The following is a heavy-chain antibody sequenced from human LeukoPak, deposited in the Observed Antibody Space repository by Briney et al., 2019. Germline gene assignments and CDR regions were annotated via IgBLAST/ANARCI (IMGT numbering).Heavy chain of an antibody. CDR1: GGSISSGGYY. Sequence: SETLFLTCTVSGGSISSGGYYWSWIRQHPGKGLEWIGYIYYSGSTYYNPSLKSRVTISVDTSKNQFSLKLSSVTAADTAVYYCARDLDYFDSSGYFFDIWGQGTMVTVSS. D-gene: IGHD3-22*01. CDR2: IYYSGST. J-gene: IGHJ3*02. V-gene: IGHV4-31*03. CDR3: ARDLDYFDSSGYFFDI.